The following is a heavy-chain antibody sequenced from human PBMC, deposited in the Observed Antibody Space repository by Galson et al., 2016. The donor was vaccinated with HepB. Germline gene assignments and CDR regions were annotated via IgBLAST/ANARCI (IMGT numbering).Heavy chain of an antibody. CDR3: ARDGIPSPQDIGGRLPPPYYYGMDV. V-gene: IGHV3-33*01. D-gene: IGHD6-6*01. CDR2: IWYDGSKK. Sequence: SLRLSCAASGFTFSNYGMHWVRQAPGKGLEWVALIWYDGSKKYYAESVKGRLNISRDNSKNTLDLQMNSLRAEDTAVYYCARDGIPSPQDIGGRLPPPYYYGMDVWGQGTAVTVSS. CDR1: GFTFSNYG. J-gene: IGHJ6*02.